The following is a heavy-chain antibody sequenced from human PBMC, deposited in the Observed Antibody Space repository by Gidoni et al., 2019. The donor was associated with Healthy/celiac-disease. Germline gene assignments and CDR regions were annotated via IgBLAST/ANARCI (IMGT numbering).Heavy chain of an antibody. CDR1: GFPFSSSG. CDR3: ARNQPDSSGWYYYGMDV. CDR2: IWYDGSNK. J-gene: IGHJ6*02. V-gene: IGHV3-33*01. Sequence: QVQLVEAGGGVVQPGRSLRLSFAASGFPFSSSGMHWVRPAPAKGLEWVAVIWYDGSNKYYADSVKGRFTISRDNSKNTLYLQMNSLRAEDTAVYYCARNQPDSSGWYYYGMDVWGQGTTVTVSS. D-gene: IGHD6-19*01.